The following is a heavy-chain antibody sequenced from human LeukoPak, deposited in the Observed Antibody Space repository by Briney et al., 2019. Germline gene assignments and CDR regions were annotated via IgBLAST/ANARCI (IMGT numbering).Heavy chain of an antibody. CDR3: ARGYDSSGYYY. V-gene: IGHV4-59*01. CDR1: GGSFSGYY. CDR2: IYYSGST. Sequence: PSETLSLTCAVYGGSFSGYYWSWIRQPPGKGLEWIGYIYYSGSTNYNPSLKSRVTISVDTSKNQFSLKLSSVTAADTAVYYCARGYDSSGYYYWGQGTLVTVSS. J-gene: IGHJ4*02. D-gene: IGHD3-22*01.